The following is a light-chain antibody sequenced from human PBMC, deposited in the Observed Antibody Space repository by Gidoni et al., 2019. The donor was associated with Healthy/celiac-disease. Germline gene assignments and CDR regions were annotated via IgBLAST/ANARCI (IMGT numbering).Light chain of an antibody. V-gene: IGKV1-39*01. CDR1: QSISSY. Sequence: IQMNQSPSSLSAYVGDRVTITCRASQSISSYLNWYQQKPGKAPKRLIYAASSLQSGVSSRFSGSGAGTDFTLTISSLQTEDFATYYCQQSYSTPRTFGQGTKVEIK. CDR3: QQSYSTPRT. CDR2: AAS. J-gene: IGKJ1*01.